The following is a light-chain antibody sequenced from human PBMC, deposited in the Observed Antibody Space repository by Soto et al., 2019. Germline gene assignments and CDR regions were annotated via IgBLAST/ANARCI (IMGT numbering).Light chain of an antibody. CDR2: DTF. CDR3: QHRKSGPIT. Sequence: EIVFRQSPATLSLSPVESATLAFRSSQNIYYYLHWYQQKPGQSPRLVIYDTFNRATGVPVRFRGVGAATDFTLTISDLEPEDFAFYYCQHRKSGPITFGTGTKVDIK. CDR1: QNIYYY. J-gene: IGKJ3*01. V-gene: IGKV3-11*01.